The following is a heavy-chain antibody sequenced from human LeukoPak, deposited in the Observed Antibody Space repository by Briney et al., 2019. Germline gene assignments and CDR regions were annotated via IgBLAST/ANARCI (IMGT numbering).Heavy chain of an antibody. J-gene: IGHJ4*02. CDR2: IYYSGST. CDR1: GGSISSYY. CDR3: AREYRKGYCSGGSCYFGGYDY. Sequence: PSETLSLTCTVSGGSISSYYWSWIRQPPGKGLEWIGYIYYSGSTNYNPSLKSRVTISVDTSKNQFSLKLSSVTAADTAVYYCAREYRKGYCSGGSCYFGGYDYWGQGTLVTVSS. V-gene: IGHV4-59*01. D-gene: IGHD2-15*01.